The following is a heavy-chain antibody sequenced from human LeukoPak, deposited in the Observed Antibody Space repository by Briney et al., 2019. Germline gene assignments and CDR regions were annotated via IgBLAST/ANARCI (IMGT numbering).Heavy chain of an antibody. V-gene: IGHV2-5*02. J-gene: IGHJ4*02. CDR3: AHSLGYCSSTSCYYDY. Sequence: SGPTLVKPTQTLTLTCTFSGFSLSTSGVGVGWIRQPPGKALEWLALIYWDDDKRYSPSLKSRLTITKDTSKNQVVLTMTNMDPVDTATYHCAHSLGYCSSTSCYYDYWGQGTLVTVSS. CDR1: GFSLSTSGVG. D-gene: IGHD2-2*01. CDR2: IYWDDDK.